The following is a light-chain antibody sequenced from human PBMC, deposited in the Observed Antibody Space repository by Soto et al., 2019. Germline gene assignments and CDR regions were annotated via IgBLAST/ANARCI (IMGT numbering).Light chain of an antibody. J-gene: IGKJ3*01. CDR1: QDISNY. CDR2: DAS. V-gene: IGKV1-33*01. CDR3: QQSFT. Sequence: DIQMTQSPSSLSASVGDRVTITCQARQDISNYLNWYQQKPGKAPKLLIYDASNLETGVPSRFSGSGSGTDFTFTISSLQPEDIATYYCQQSFTFGPGTKVDIK.